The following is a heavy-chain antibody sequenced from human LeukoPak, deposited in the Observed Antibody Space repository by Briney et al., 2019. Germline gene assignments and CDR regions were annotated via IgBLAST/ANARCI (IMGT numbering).Heavy chain of an antibody. J-gene: IGHJ5*02. D-gene: IGHD3-10*01. CDR3: ARELAQFGFDP. CDR2: ISGSGGST. Sequence: PGGSLRLSCAASGFTFSSYAMSWVRQAPGKGLEWVSAISGSGGSTYYADSVNGRFTISRDNAKNSLYLQMNSLRAEDTAVYYCARELAQFGFDPWGQGTLVTVSS. V-gene: IGHV3-23*01. CDR1: GFTFSSYA.